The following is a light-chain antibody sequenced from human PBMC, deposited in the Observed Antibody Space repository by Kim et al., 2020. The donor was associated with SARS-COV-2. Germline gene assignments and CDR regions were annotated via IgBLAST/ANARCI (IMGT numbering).Light chain of an antibody. CDR2: SDN. J-gene: IGLJ1*01. CDR3: GTWDDSLNGYV. Sequence: QSVLTQPPSASGTPGQRVTISCSGASSNIGSVSSTVNWFRQFPGTAPKLLIYSDNHRPSGVPDRFSGSKSGTSASLAISGLQSEDEADYYCGTWDDSLNGYVFGTGTKVTVL. V-gene: IGLV1-44*01. CDR1: SSNIGSVSST.